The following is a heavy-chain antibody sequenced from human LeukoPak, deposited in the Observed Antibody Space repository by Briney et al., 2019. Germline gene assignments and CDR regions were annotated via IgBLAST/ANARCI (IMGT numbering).Heavy chain of an antibody. CDR2: IWYDGSKK. Sequence: GRSLTLSCAASRFTLSSYRMHWVRHAPGKGREGGAVIWYDGSKKDYRDSVKGRFTISRDNSNNTLYLQRNSMRPENTVLYYCARVLSSSNSWARGAYAAFDFWGQGTAVTVSS. CDR1: RFTLSSYR. D-gene: IGHD6-13*01. V-gene: IGHV3-33*01. J-gene: IGHJ3*01. CDR3: ARVLSSSNSWARGAYAAFDF.